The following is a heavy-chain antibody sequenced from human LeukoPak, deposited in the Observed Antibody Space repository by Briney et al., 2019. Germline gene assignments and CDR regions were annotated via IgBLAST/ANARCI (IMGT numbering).Heavy chain of an antibody. D-gene: IGHD2-2*02. CDR1: GGSFSGYY. J-gene: IGHJ4*02. CDR3: ASDVTRYCSSSSCYTRGNY. Sequence: SETLSLTCAVYGGSFSGYYWSWIRQPPGKGLEWIGEINHSGSTNYNPSLKSRVTISVDTSKNQFSLKLSSVTAADTTVYYRASDVTRYCSSSSCYTRGNYWGQGTLATVSS. CDR2: INHSGST. V-gene: IGHV4-34*01.